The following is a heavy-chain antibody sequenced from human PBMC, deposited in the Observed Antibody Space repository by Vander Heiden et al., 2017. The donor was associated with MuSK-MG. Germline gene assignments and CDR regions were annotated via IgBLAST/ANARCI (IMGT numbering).Heavy chain of an antibody. J-gene: IGHJ4*02. Sequence: QVQLGESGGGVVQPGRSLRLSCAVSGFTLSSYEMHWVRQAPGKGLEWVAVISYDGSNEYYADSVQGRFTISRDNSKNTLYLQMNSLRAEDTAVYYCARSVVQLYYFDYWGQGTLVTVS. V-gene: IGHV3-30*01. CDR2: ISYDGSNE. CDR1: GFTLSSYE. CDR3: ARSVVQLYYFDY. D-gene: IGHD1-1*01.